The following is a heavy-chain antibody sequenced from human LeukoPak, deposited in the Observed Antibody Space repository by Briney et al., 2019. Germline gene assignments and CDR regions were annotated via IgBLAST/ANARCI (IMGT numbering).Heavy chain of an antibody. V-gene: IGHV3-48*04. Sequence: GGSLRLSCAASGFTFSSYSMNWVRQAPGKGLEWVSYISISGSTIYYADSVKGRATISRDNAKNSVYLQMNSLRAEDTAVYYCARPAYCGGNCYYFPDYWGQGTLVTVSS. J-gene: IGHJ4*02. CDR3: ARPAYCGGNCYYFPDY. D-gene: IGHD2-21*01. CDR1: GFTFSSYS. CDR2: ISISGSTI.